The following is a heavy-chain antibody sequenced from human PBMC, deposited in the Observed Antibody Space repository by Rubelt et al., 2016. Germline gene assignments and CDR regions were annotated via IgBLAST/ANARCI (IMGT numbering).Heavy chain of an antibody. D-gene: IGHD2-15*01. Sequence: SRGGLVQPGGSLRVSCAASGFTFSRYAMNWVRQAPGKGLEWVAVTSYDGSNKYYGDSVKGRFTTSRDNSKNTLYLQMNSLRVEDTAVYYCAKDFGYCSGGTCYGGDYWGQGILVTVSS. CDR3: AKDFGYCSGGTCYGGDY. V-gene: IGHV3-30*18. J-gene: IGHJ4*02. CDR2: TSYDGSNK. CDR1: GFTFSRYA.